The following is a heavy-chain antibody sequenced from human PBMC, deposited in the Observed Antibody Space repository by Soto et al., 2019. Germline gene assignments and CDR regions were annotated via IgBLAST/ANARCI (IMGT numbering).Heavy chain of an antibody. CDR2: INPNSGGT. CDR3: AILRTYSGYYYFDY. V-gene: IGHV1-2*02. Sequence: ASVKVSCKASGYTFTGYYMHWVRQAPGQGLEWIGWINPNSGGTNYAQKFQGRVTMTRDTSISTAYMELSRLRSDDTAVYYCAILRTYSGYYYFDYWGQGTLVTVSS. D-gene: IGHD5-12*01. J-gene: IGHJ4*02. CDR1: GYTFTGYY.